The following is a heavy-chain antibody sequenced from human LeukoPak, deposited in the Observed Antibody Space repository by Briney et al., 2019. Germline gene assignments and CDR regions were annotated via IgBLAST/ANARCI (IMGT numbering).Heavy chain of an antibody. CDR2: IRYDGSNK. D-gene: IGHD7-27*01. J-gene: IGHJ4*02. CDR1: GFTFSSYG. V-gene: IGHV3-30*02. CDR3: ARDHSAYWGSPTGFDY. Sequence: PGGSLRLSCAASGFTFSSYGMHWVRQAPGKELEWVAFIRYDGSNKYYADSVKGRFTISRDNSKNTLYLQMNSLRAEDTAVYYCARDHSAYWGSPTGFDYWGQGTLVTVSS.